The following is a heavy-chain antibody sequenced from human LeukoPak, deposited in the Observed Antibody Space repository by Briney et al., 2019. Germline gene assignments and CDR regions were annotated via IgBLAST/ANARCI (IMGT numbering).Heavy chain of an antibody. Sequence: PGRSLRLSCAASGFTFSSYAMHWVRQAPGKGLEWVAVISYDGSNKYYADSVKGRFTISGDNSKNTLYLQMNSLRAEDTAVYYCARDTRSDGTIDYWGQGTLVTVSS. J-gene: IGHJ4*02. D-gene: IGHD1-14*01. CDR3: ARDTRSDGTIDY. CDR1: GFTFSSYA. CDR2: ISYDGSNK. V-gene: IGHV3-30*04.